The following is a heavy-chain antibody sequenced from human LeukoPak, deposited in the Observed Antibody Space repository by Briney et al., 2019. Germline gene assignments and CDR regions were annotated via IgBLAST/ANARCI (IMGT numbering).Heavy chain of an antibody. Sequence: PGWSLRLSCAASGFTFNNYAMHWVRHAPGKWLEWVAVISYDGSNKYYADSVKGRFTISRDNSKNTLFLQMNSLRAKDTAVYYCATSGYSSTWYFDYWGQGTLVSVSS. CDR2: ISYDGSNK. V-gene: IGHV3-30*04. CDR3: ATSGYSSTWYFDY. J-gene: IGHJ4*02. D-gene: IGHD6-13*01. CDR1: GFTFNNYA.